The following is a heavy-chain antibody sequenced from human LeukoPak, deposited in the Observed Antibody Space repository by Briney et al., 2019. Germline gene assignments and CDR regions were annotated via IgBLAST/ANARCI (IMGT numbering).Heavy chain of an antibody. V-gene: IGHV5-10-1*01. CDR1: GSSFTSYW. CDR3: AGYSSGWYGGFDY. CDR2: IDPSDYYN. D-gene: IGHD6-19*01. Sequence: GESLRTSCKGSGSSFTSYWISWVRQIPGKGLEWMGRIDPSDYYNNYRPSFQGHVTIPADKSISTAYQQWSSLKASDTAMYYCAGYSSGWYGGFDYWGQGTLVAVSS. J-gene: IGHJ4*02.